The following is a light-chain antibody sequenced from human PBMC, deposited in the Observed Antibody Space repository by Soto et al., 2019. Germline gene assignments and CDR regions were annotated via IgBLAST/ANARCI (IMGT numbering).Light chain of an antibody. Sequence: GDRVTINCRASQQFTSYVNWYQQKDGKAPKLLISDGSTLQTGVPPRFSGTGSGTDFTLTVNGPQPEDFATYYCQQSYGTPPTFGQGTTVEVK. CDR3: QQSYGTPPT. CDR2: DGS. CDR1: QQFTSY. V-gene: IGKV1-39*01. J-gene: IGKJ1*01.